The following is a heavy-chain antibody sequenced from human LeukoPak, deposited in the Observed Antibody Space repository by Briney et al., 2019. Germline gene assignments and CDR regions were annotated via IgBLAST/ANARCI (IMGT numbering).Heavy chain of an antibody. J-gene: IGHJ4*02. CDR1: GGSINNYY. D-gene: IGHD6-19*01. CDR3: ARAVSGRFDY. Sequence: SETLSLTCTVSGGSINNYYWSWVRQPPGEGLEWIAYIFYNGGTNYNPSLKSRVTISVDTSKNQFSLKLSSVTAADTAIYYCARAVSGRFDYWGQGTLVTVSS. V-gene: IGHV4-59*08. CDR2: IFYNGGT.